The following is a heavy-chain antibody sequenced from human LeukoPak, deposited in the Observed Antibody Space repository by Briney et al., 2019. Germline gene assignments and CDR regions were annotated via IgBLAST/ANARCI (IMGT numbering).Heavy chain of an antibody. V-gene: IGHV1-8*01. CDR3: ARGSDYVWGSYRPLPVSDC. CDR2: MNPNSGNT. Sequence: ASVKVSCKASGYTFTSYDINWVRQATGQGLEWMGWMNPNSGNTGYAQKFQGRVTMTRNTSISTAYMELSSLRSEDTAVYYCARGSDYVWGSYRPLPVSDCWGQGTLVTVSS. CDR1: GYTFTSYD. J-gene: IGHJ4*02. D-gene: IGHD3-16*02.